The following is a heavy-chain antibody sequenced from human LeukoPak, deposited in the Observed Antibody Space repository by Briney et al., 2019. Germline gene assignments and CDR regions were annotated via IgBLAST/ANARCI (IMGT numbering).Heavy chain of an antibody. CDR1: GFTFSSYE. CDR2: ISSSGSTI. D-gene: IGHD3-22*01. J-gene: IGHJ3*02. Sequence: GGSLRLSCAASGFTFSSYEMNWVRQAPGKGLEWVSYISSSGSTIYYADSVKGRFTISRDNAKNSLYLQMNSLRAEDTAVYYCAREGYYDSRDALDIWGQGTMVTVSS. CDR3: AREGYYDSRDALDI. V-gene: IGHV3-48*03.